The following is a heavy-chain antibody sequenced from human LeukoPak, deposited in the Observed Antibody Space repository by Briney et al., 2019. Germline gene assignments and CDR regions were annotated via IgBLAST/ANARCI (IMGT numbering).Heavy chain of an antibody. V-gene: IGHV3-9*01. CDR1: GFTFDDYA. Sequence: PGRSLRLSCAASGFTFDDYAMHWVRQAPGKGLEWVSGISWNSGSIGYADSVKGRFTISRDNAKNSLYLQMNSLRAEDTAVYYCAGSGYSYGYGDYWGQGTLVTVSS. J-gene: IGHJ4*02. CDR2: ISWNSGSI. D-gene: IGHD5-18*01. CDR3: AGSGYSYGYGDY.